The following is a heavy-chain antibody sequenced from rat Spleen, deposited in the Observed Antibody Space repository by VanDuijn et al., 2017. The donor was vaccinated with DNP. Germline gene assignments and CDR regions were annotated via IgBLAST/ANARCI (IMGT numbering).Heavy chain of an antibody. J-gene: IGHJ2*01. D-gene: IGHD1-4*01. CDR1: GFTVSDYY. Sequence: EVKLVESGGGLVQPGRSLKLSCAASGFTVSDYYMAWVRQAPTKGLEWVAYISYDGGRTYNGDSVKGRFTISRDNAKNTLYLQMNSLRSEDTATYYCARHVLPLRVWDYWGQGVVVTVSS. CDR3: ARHVLPLRVWDY. V-gene: IGHV5-22*01. CDR2: ISYDGGRT.